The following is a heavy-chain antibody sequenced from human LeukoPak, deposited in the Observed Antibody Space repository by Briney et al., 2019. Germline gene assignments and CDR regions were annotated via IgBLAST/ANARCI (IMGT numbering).Heavy chain of an antibody. CDR3: VRESRRYQLPGLNDYYYMDV. CDR2: IKQDGSEK. Sequence: GGSLRLSCAASGFTFSNYWMSWVRQAPGKGLEWVANIKQDGSEKYYVDSVKGRFTISRDIAKNSLYLQMNSLRTEDTAVYYCVRESRRYQLPGLNDYYYMDVWGKGTTVTVSS. D-gene: IGHD2-2*01. V-gene: IGHV3-7*01. J-gene: IGHJ6*03. CDR1: GFTFSNYW.